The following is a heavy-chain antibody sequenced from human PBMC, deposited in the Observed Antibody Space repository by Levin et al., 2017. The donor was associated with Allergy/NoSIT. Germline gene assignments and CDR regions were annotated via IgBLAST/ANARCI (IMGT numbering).Heavy chain of an antibody. J-gene: IGHJ4*02. V-gene: IGHV5-51*01. CDR2: IYPGDSDT. CDR3: ARSLLLFGAAAGRYDY. CDR1: GYSFTSYW. D-gene: IGHD6-13*01. Sequence: GGSLRLSCKGSGYSFTSYWIGWVRQMPGKGLEWMGIIYPGDSDTRYSPSFQGQVTISADKSISTAYLQWSSLKASDTAMYYCARSLLLFGAAAGRYDYWGQGTLVTVSS.